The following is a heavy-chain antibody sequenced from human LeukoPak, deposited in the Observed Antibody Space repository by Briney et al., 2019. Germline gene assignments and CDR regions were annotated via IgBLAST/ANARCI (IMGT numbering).Heavy chain of an antibody. V-gene: IGHV1-8*01. CDR2: MNPNSGNT. CDR3: ARGLIQLSLTWHY. J-gene: IGHJ4*02. D-gene: IGHD5-18*01. Sequence: ASVKVSCKASGYTFTSYDINWVRQATGQGLEWMGWMNPNSGNTGYAQKFHGRVTIAKNTSISTAYMELSSLRSEDTAVYYCARGLIQLSLTWHYWGQGTLVTVSS. CDR1: GYTFTSYD.